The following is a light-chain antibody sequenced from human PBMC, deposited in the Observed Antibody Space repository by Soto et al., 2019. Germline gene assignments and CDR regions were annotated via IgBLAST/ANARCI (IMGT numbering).Light chain of an antibody. J-gene: IGKJ4*01. V-gene: IGKV1-27*01. CDR2: AAS. Sequence: DIQVTQSPSSLSASVGDRVTITCRARRAINYDLAWYQQKPGKVPKLLISAASTLHSGVPSRFSGGGSGTDFTLTISSLQPEDVATYFCQKYDTAPLTFGGGTKVDIK. CDR3: QKYDTAPLT. CDR1: RAINYD.